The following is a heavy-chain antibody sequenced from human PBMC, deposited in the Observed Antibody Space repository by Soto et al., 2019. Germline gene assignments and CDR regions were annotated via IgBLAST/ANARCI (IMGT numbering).Heavy chain of an antibody. D-gene: IGHD6-13*01. V-gene: IGHV3-64D*08. CDR1: GFTFSSYA. CDR2: ISSNGGST. CDR3: VRDYSSSWSPGDY. Sequence: GGSLRLSCSASGFTFSSYAMHWVRQAPGKGLEYVSAISSNGGSTYYADSVKGRFTISRDNSKNTLYLQMSSLRAEDTAVYYCVRDYSSSWSPGDYWGQGTLVTVSS. J-gene: IGHJ4*02.